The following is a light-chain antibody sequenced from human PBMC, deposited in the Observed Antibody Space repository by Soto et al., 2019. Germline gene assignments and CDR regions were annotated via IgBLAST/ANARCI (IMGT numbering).Light chain of an antibody. Sequence: DIQMTQSPSTLSASVGDRVTITCRASQSVSGWLAWYQQKPGKAPKLLIYEASSLEIGVPSRFSGSGSGTEFTLTITSLQPDDFATYYCQQYNSYSPWTFGQGTKVEVK. J-gene: IGKJ1*01. CDR1: QSVSGW. V-gene: IGKV1-5*03. CDR2: EAS. CDR3: QQYNSYSPWT.